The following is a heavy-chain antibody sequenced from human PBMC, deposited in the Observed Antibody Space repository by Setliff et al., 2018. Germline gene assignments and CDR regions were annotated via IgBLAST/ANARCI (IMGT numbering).Heavy chain of an antibody. D-gene: IGHD1-1*01. Sequence: SETLSLTCTVSGYSISSGYYWGWIRQPPGKGLEWIGSIYHSGSTYYNPSLKSRVTMSVDTSKNQFSLKVDSVTAADTAMYYCAREQRSALFDYWGQGTLVTVSS. CDR3: AREQRSALFDY. CDR2: IYHSGST. J-gene: IGHJ4*02. CDR1: GYSISSGYY. V-gene: IGHV4-38-2*02.